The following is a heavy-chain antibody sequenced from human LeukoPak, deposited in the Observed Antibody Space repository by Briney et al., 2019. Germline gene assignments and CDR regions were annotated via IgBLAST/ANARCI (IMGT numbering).Heavy chain of an antibody. CDR2: IKQDGSEK. V-gene: IGHV3-7*05. Sequence: PGGSLRLSCAASGFTFSTFWMSWVRQAPGKGLEWVANIKQDGSEKYCVDSVKGRFTISRDNAKNSLYLQMNSLGAEDTAVYYCARDRGSQDYWGQGTLVTVSS. D-gene: IGHD3-10*01. J-gene: IGHJ4*02. CDR3: ARDRGSQDY. CDR1: GFTFSTFW.